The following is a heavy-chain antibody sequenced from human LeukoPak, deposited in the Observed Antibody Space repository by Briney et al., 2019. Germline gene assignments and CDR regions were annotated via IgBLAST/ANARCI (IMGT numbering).Heavy chain of an antibody. CDR1: GYRFTSYW. D-gene: IGHD3-16*01. CDR2: IYPGESDT. CDR3: ARPPEAKRSGLAFDI. Sequence: GGSLKISFKGSGYRFTSYWIGWVRPMPGKGLEWMGIIYPGESDTRYSPSFQGQVTISADKSISTAYLQWRSLKASDTAMYYCARPPEAKRSGLAFDIWGRGTMVTVSS. J-gene: IGHJ3*02. V-gene: IGHV5-51*01.